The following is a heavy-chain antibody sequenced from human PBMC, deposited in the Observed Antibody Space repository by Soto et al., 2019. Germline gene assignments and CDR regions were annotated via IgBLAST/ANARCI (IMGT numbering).Heavy chain of an antibody. CDR2: IWYDGSNK. CDR3: ARAPLGYCSSTSCQGWFDP. D-gene: IGHD2-2*01. V-gene: IGHV3-33*08. CDR1: GFTFSSYG. Sequence: QVQLVESGGGVVQPGRSLRLSCAASGFTFSSYGMHWVRQAPGKGLEWVAVIWYDGSNKYYADSVKGRFTISRDNSKNTLYLQMNSLRAEDTAVYYCARAPLGYCSSTSCQGWFDPWGQGTLVTVSS. J-gene: IGHJ5*02.